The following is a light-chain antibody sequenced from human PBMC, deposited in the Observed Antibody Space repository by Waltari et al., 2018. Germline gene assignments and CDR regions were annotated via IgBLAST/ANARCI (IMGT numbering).Light chain of an antibody. CDR3: QQYVTTPWT. CDR1: QTVLHSSTNNNY. J-gene: IGKJ1*01. V-gene: IGKV4-1*01. CDR2: WAS. Sequence: DIVMTQSPDSLAVSLGERATIHCKSSQTVLHSSTNNNYLAWYQQKPGQPPKLLIYWASTRGSGVHDRFSGSGSGTDFTLTISSLQAEDVAVYSCQQYVTTPWTFGQGTKVEI.